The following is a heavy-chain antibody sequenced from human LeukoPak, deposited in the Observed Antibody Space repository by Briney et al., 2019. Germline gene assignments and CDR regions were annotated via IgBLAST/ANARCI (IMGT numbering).Heavy chain of an antibody. J-gene: IGHJ6*02. CDR3: ARDPYGSGSYYYGMDV. CDR2: VSDSGGRT. CDR1: GITLSNYG. V-gene: IGHV3-23*01. D-gene: IGHD3-10*01. Sequence: GGSLRLSCTVSGITLSNYGMSWVRQAPGKGLEWVAGVSDSGGRTNYADSVKGRFTISRDNSKNTLYLQMNSLRAEDTAVYYCARDPYGSGSYYYGMDVWGQGTTVTVSS.